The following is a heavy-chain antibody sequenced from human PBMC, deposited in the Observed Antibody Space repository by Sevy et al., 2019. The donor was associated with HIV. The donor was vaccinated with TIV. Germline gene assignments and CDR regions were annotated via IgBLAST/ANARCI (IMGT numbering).Heavy chain of an antibody. V-gene: IGHV3-30-3*01. CDR2: ISYDGSNK. D-gene: IGHD6-13*01. CDR1: GFTFSSYA. J-gene: IGHJ6*02. Sequence: GGSLRLSCAASGFTFSSYAMHWVRQAPGKGLEWVAVISYDGSNKYYADSVKGRFTIPRDNSKNTLYLQMNGLRAEDTAVYYCAGDVARKLVHRGMDVWGQGTTVTVSS. CDR3: AGDVARKLVHRGMDV.